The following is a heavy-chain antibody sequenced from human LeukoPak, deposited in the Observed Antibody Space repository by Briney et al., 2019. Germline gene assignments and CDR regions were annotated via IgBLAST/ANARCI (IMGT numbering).Heavy chain of an antibody. J-gene: IGHJ4*02. D-gene: IGHD2-2*01. V-gene: IGHV4-38-2*02. CDR3: ARAGQGYCSSTSCYLSLDY. Sequence: PSETLSLTCTVSGYSISSGYYWGWIRQPPGKGLEWIGSISHSGSTNYNPSLKSRVAISLDKSKNQFSLNLNSVTAADTAVYYCARAGQGYCSSTSCYLSLDYWGQGTLVTVSS. CDR2: ISHSGST. CDR1: GYSISSGYY.